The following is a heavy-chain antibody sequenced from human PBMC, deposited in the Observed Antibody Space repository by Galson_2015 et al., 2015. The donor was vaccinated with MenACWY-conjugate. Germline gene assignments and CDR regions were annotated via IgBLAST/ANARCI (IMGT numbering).Heavy chain of an antibody. CDR2: IREDGSET. Sequence: SLRLSCAASGFSFNIYWMTWVRQAPGKGLEWVANIREDGSETFHVDSVKDRFTISRDNVQNSLHLQMNSLRVEDTAVYYCARPVRNRLTIAVPYYFDHWGQGTLVAVAS. CDR3: ARPVRNRLTIAVPYYFDH. CDR1: GFSFNIYW. J-gene: IGHJ4*02. D-gene: IGHD2-21*01. V-gene: IGHV3-7*03.